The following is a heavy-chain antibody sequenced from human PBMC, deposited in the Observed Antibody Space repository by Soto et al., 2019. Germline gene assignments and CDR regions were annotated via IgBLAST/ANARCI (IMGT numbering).Heavy chain of an antibody. CDR3: AFLDHYDSSGFPSYY. CDR2: ISAYNGNT. J-gene: IGHJ4*02. V-gene: IGHV1-18*01. CDR1: GYTFTSYG. Sequence: ASVKVSCKASGYTFTSYGISWVRQAPGQGLEWMGWISAYNGNTNYAQKLQGRVTMTTDTSTSTAYMELRSLRSDDTAVYYCAFLDHYDSSGFPSYYWGQGSLVPVSS. D-gene: IGHD3-22*01.